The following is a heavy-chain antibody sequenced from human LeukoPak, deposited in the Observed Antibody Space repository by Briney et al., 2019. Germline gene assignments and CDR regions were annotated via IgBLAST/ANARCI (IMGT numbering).Heavy chain of an antibody. Sequence: LSLTCTVSGGSISSSSYYMSWIRQAPGKGLEWVSYISSSGSTIYYADSVKGRFTISRDNAKNSLYLQMNSLRAEDTAVYYCARDRRDLFDYWGQGTLVTVSS. CDR3: ARDRRDLFDY. V-gene: IGHV3-11*04. J-gene: IGHJ4*02. CDR2: ISSSGSTI. CDR1: GGSISSSSYY.